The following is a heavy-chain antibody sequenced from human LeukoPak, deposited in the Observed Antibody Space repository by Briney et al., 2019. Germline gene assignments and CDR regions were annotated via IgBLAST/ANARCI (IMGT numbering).Heavy chain of an antibody. J-gene: IGHJ3*02. CDR1: GFTFSSYA. V-gene: IGHV3-23*01. CDR2: ISGSGGST. D-gene: IGHD1-14*01. CDR3: AKDSFGYLMGNHAFDI. Sequence: GGSLRLSCAASGFTFSSYAMSWVRQAPGKGLERVSAISGSGGSTYYADSVKGRFTISRDNSKNTLYLQMNSLRAEDTAVYYCAKDSFGYLMGNHAFDIWGQGTMVTVSS.